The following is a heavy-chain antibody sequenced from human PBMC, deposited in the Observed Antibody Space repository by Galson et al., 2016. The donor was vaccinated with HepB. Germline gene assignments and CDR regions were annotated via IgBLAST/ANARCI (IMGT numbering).Heavy chain of an antibody. V-gene: IGHV3-74*01. CDR3: SRHSGSRHTIDY. J-gene: IGHJ4*02. D-gene: IGHD1-26*01. CDR1: GFTFSSYW. Sequence: SLRLSCAASGFTFSSYWMHWVRQAPGKGLVWVSCISGDGSSTSHADSVKGRFTISRDNAKNTVYLRMNSLRAEDTAVYYCSRHSGSRHTIDYWGQGTLVTVSS. CDR2: ISGDGSST.